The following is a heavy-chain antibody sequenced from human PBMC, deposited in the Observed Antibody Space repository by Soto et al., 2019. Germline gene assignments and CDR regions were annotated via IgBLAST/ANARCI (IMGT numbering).Heavy chain of an antibody. D-gene: IGHD6-19*01. CDR2: IIPTFGPA. J-gene: IGHJ3*02. CDR1: GGTFSSSA. Sequence: QVQLVQSGAEMREPGSSVKVSCKASGGTFSSSAINWLRQAPGQGPEWMGGIIPTFGPANYIEKFRGRVTMTADTSTSTAYMEVSSLTAEDTAMYFFARCETAGQRGFDIWGQGTMVTVSS. CDR3: ARCETAGQRGFDI. V-gene: IGHV1-69*06.